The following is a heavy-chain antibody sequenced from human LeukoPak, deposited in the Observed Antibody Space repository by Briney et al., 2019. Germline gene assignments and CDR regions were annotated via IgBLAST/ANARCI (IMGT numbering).Heavy chain of an antibody. V-gene: IGHV3-66*01. CDR1: GFTVSNNY. D-gene: IGHD1-26*01. CDR3: AKDRSIGTYYTFDH. Sequence: GGSLRLSCAASGFTVSNNYMSWVRQAPGKGLEWVSVIYSGGSIYYADSVKGRFTISRDNSKNTLYLQMNSLRAADTAVYYCAKDRSIGTYYTFDHWGQGTLVTVSS. J-gene: IGHJ4*02. CDR2: IYSGGSI.